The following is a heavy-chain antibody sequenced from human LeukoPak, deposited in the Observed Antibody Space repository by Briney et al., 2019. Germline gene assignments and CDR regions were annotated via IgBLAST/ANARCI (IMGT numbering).Heavy chain of an antibody. Sequence: GGSLRPSCAASGFTFSSYSMNWVRQAPGKGLEWVSYISSSSSTIYYADSVKGRFIISRDNAKNSLYLQMNSLRAEDTAVYYCAGSPDYEFWSGWGYYYYYYMDVWGKGTTVTVSS. CDR3: AGSPDYEFWSGWGYYYYYYMDV. D-gene: IGHD3-3*01. CDR1: GFTFSSYS. CDR2: ISSSSSTI. J-gene: IGHJ6*03. V-gene: IGHV3-48*01.